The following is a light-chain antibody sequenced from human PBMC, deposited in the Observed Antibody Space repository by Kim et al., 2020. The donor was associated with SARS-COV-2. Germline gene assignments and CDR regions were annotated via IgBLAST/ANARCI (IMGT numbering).Light chain of an antibody. CDR1: SGSIDDNY. V-gene: IGLV6-57*04. J-gene: IGLJ2*01. CDR3: QSYNRSNVV. Sequence: NFMLTQPLSVSESPGKTVTISCTRSSGSIDDNYVQWYQQRPGGVPTAVIYEDDQRPSGVSDRFSGSIDNSSNSASLTISGLKTADEADYYCQSYNRSNVVFGGGTQLTVL. CDR2: EDD.